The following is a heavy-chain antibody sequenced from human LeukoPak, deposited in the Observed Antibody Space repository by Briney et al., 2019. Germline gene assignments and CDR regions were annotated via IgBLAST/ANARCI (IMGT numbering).Heavy chain of an antibody. CDR1: GLTVSIFA. J-gene: IGHJ4*02. CDR2: ISGSGGNT. V-gene: IGHV3-23*01. D-gene: IGHD1-26*01. CDR3: AKVGCAPPDC. Sequence: GGSLTLFCAASGLTVSIFAVSWARHAPGGGRECISSISGSGGNTYYAPCGAGRLTISSDNSKNTLYLQMTSLKAEDTAVYFCAKVGCAPPDCWGEGTLVTAS.